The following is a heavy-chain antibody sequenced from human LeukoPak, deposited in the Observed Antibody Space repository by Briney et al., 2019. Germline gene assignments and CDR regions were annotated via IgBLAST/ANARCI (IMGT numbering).Heavy chain of an antibody. V-gene: IGHV1-18*01. D-gene: IGHD3-10*01. CDR3: ARDGSRGFLSYYYYMDV. CDR2: ISAYNGNT. J-gene: IGHJ6*03. CDR1: GYTFTSYG. Sequence: ASVKVSCKASGYTFTSYGISWVRQAPGRGLEWMGWISAYNGNTNYAQKLQGRVTITADESTSTAYMELSSLRSEDTAVYYCARDGSRGFLSYYYYMDVWGKGTTVTVSS.